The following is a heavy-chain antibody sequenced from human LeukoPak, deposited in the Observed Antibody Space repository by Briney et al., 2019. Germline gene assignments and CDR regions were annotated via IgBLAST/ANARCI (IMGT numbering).Heavy chain of an antibody. Sequence: SETLSLTCTVSAVSISSFCWSWNRQPATKGLEWIGRVCNSGNTNYNPSLRSRVIMSIDTSKNQLSLDLSSVTAADTAVYHCARGEAVPAAMGDLFDYWGQGTLVTVSS. CDR2: VCNSGNT. CDR3: ARGEAVPAAMGDLFDY. CDR1: AVSISSFC. J-gene: IGHJ4*02. V-gene: IGHV4-4*07. D-gene: IGHD2-2*01.